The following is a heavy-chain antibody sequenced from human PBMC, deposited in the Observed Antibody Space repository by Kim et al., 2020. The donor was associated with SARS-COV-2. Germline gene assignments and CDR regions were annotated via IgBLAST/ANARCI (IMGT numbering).Heavy chain of an antibody. CDR2: ISGSGSST. J-gene: IGHJ4*02. D-gene: IGHD3-10*01. CDR3: VKEKRGSGYVEN. V-gene: IGHV3-23*01. CDR1: GFTFNTYA. Sequence: GGSLRLSCAASGFTFNTYAMGWVRQSPGKGLEWVSAISGSGSSTYNADSVRGRFTISRDNSKNTLYLQVNSLRAEDTAVYYCVKEKRGSGYVENWGQGAPVTASS.